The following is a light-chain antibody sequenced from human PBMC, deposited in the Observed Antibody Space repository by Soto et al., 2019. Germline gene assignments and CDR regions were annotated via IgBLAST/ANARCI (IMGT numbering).Light chain of an antibody. Sequence: EIVLTQSPATLSSSPGERATLSCRASQSVSNYLAWYQQKPGQAPRLLMYETSKRATGIPARFSGSGSGTDVTLTISSLEPEDFAVEYCQHRNRCLRTFGQGTRLEIK. CDR1: QSVSNY. CDR3: QHRNRCLRT. CDR2: ETS. J-gene: IGKJ2*01. V-gene: IGKV3-11*01.